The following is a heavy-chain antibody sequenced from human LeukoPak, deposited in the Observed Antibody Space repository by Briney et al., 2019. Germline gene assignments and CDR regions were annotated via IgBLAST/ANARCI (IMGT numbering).Heavy chain of an antibody. CDR3: ATVDTTILYYYYMDV. Sequence: SVKFSCKASGGTFSSYAISWVRQAPGQGLEWMGGIIPIFGTANYAQKFQGRVTITADESTSTAYMELSGLRSEDTAVYYCATVDTTILYYYYMDVWGKGTTVTISS. D-gene: IGHD5-18*01. V-gene: IGHV1-69*13. J-gene: IGHJ6*03. CDR1: GGTFSSYA. CDR2: IIPIFGTA.